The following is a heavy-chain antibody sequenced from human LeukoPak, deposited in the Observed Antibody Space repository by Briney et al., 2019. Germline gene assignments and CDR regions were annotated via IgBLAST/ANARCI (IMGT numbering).Heavy chain of an antibody. CDR1: GFTFSSYT. V-gene: IGHV3-21*01. J-gene: IGHJ4*02. CDR2: ITRSSIYI. Sequence: GGSLRLSCAASGFTFSSYTMNWVRQAPGKGLEWVSSITRSSIYIYYADSVKGRFTISRDNAKNSLYLQMNSLRAEDTAVYYCARDATIQYYYDSSGYDYWGQGTLVTVSS. CDR3: ARDATIQYYYDSSGYDY. D-gene: IGHD3-22*01.